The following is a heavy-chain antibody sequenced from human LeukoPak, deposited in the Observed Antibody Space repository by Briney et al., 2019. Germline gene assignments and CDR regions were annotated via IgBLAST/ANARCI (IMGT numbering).Heavy chain of an antibody. CDR2: FDPEDGET. Sequence: GASVKVSCKASGYSFSGYYMHWVRQAPGQGLEWMGGFDPEDGETIYAQKFQGRVTMTEDTSTDTAYMELSSLRSEDTAVYYCATRREAWFGELLQGDGRFDYWGQGTLVTVPS. V-gene: IGHV1-24*01. J-gene: IGHJ4*02. CDR3: ATRREAWFGELLQGDGRFDY. D-gene: IGHD3-10*01. CDR1: GYSFSGYY.